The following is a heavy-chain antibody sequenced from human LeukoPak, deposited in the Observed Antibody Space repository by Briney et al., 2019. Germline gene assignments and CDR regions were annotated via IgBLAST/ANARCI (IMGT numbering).Heavy chain of an antibody. CDR1: GGSFSGYY. CDR2: INHSEAT. Sequence: PSETLSLTCAVYGGSFSGYYWSWIRQPPGKGLEWIGEINHSEATDYNPSFKSRVTISVDTSKNQFSLKLSSVTAADTAVYYCRGYREITMIVVGGYYFDYWGQGTLVTVSS. J-gene: IGHJ4*02. D-gene: IGHD3-22*01. CDR3: RGYREITMIVVGGYYFDY. V-gene: IGHV4-34*01.